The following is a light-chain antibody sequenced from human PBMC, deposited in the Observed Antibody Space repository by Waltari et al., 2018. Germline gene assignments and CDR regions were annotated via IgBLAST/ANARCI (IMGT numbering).Light chain of an antibody. CDR2: GDS. CDR1: SSNLGADYA. CDR3: QTYDISLRGWV. Sequence: QSMLTQPPSVSGAPGQRVTISCTGSSSNLGADYAVHWYQQLPGTAPKLLIYGDSTRPSGVPDRFSGSKSGTSASLAITGLQAEDEADYYCQTYDISLRGWVFGGGTELTVL. V-gene: IGLV1-40*01. J-gene: IGLJ3*02.